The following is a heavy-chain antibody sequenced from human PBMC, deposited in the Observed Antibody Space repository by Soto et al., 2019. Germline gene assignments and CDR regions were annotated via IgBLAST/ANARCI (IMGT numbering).Heavy chain of an antibody. CDR3: ARVDSTWLNYFDS. Sequence: GGSLRLSCAASNFTFRTYGMAWVRQAPGKGLEWVSYTSSSSTIHYADSAKGRFTISRDNAKNSLYLQMNSLRDEDTAVYYCARVDSTWLNYFDSWGQGTLVTVSS. CDR2: TSSSSTI. J-gene: IGHJ4*02. CDR1: NFTFRTYG. D-gene: IGHD2-2*01. V-gene: IGHV3-48*02.